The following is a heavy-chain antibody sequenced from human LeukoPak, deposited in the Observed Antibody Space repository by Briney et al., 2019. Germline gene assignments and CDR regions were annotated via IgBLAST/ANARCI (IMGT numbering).Heavy chain of an antibody. D-gene: IGHD1-1*01. CDR3: AKEYTKMAYYYYGMDV. Sequence: PGGSLRLSCAASGFTFSSYAMSWVRQAPGKGLEWVSGISWNSGSIGYADSVKGRFTISRDNAKNSLYLQMNSLRAEDTALYYCAKEYTKMAYYYYGMDVWGQGTTVTVSS. CDR2: ISWNSGSI. V-gene: IGHV3-9*01. J-gene: IGHJ6*02. CDR1: GFTFSSYA.